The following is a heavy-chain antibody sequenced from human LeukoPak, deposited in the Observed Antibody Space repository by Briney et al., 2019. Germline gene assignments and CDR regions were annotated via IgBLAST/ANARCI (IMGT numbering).Heavy chain of an antibody. CDR1: GGSLSTGDYY. V-gene: IGHV4-61*08. Sequence: SQTLSLTCTVSGGSLSTGDYYWSWIRQPPGKGLEYIGYIYFSGSTNYNPSLKSRVTISVDTSKNQFSLKLSSVTAADTAVYYCARGTTVITPEFDLWGRGTLVTVSS. D-gene: IGHD4-23*01. CDR3: ARGTTVITPEFDL. J-gene: IGHJ2*01. CDR2: IYFSGST.